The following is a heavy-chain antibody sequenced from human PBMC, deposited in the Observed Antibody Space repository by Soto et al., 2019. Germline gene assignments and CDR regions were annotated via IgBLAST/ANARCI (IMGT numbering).Heavy chain of an antibody. J-gene: IGHJ4*02. CDR3: ARHGYNYGGGYFDY. D-gene: IGHD5-18*01. CDR1: GVTVSSNY. V-gene: IGHV3-66*04. CDR2: IYSGGST. Sequence: EVQLVESGGGLVQPGGSLRLSCAASGVTVSSNYMSWVRQAPGKGLEWVSVIYSGGSTYYADSVKGRFTISRDNSKNTLYLKMNSLRADDTAVYYCARHGYNYGGGYFDYWGQGTLVTVSS.